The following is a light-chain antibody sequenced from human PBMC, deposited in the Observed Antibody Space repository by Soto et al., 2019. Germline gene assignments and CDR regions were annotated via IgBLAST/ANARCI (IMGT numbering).Light chain of an antibody. CDR3: CSYAGSYSWV. CDR1: SSDVGGYNR. J-gene: IGLJ3*02. Sequence: QSVLTQPRSVSGSPGQSVTISCTGTSSDVGGYNRVSWYQQHPGKAPKLMIYDVSKWPSGVPDRFSGSKSGNTASLTISGLQAEDEADYYCCSYAGSYSWVFGGGSKLTVL. V-gene: IGLV2-11*01. CDR2: DVS.